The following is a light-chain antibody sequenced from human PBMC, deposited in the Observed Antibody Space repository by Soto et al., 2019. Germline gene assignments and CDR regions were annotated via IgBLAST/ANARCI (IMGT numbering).Light chain of an antibody. CDR2: DTF. Sequence: DIQMTPSPSFLSASLGDRVTITCRPSESIRNELNWFQQRPGQAPRLLIYDTFTLQSGVPSRFSGSVSGTEFSLTISSLQAGDSAIYYCQQSFTTPWTFGQGTKVEI. CDR1: ESIRNE. J-gene: IGKJ1*01. CDR3: QQSFTTPWT. V-gene: IGKV1-39*01.